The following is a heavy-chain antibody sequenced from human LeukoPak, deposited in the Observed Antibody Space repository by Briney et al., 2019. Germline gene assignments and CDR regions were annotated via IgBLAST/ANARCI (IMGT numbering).Heavy chain of an antibody. CDR1: GGTFSSCA. J-gene: IGHJ4*02. V-gene: IGHV1-69*05. CDR3: ATQMSSPPGY. CDR2: INPIFGAA. Sequence: AVQVSCKASGGTFSSCAFSGVRHPPPQEVEWMERINPIFGAANDAQKFQGRVTITTDESTSTAYMELSSLRSEDTAVYYCATQMSSPPGYWGQGTLVTVSS. D-gene: IGHD6-13*01.